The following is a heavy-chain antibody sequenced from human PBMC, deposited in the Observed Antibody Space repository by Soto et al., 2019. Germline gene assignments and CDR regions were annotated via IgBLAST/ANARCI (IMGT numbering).Heavy chain of an antibody. CDR1: GDSYSISTYS. CDR3: AGMPYTSGIRFDP. V-gene: IGHV4-30-2*01. Sequence: PSDTLSLTCNMSGDSYSISTYSWSWIRQPPGKALQWIGFIYQSGVTSYNPSLASRVSISLDRSNNQCSLKLKSVTAADTAVYFCAGMPYTSGIRFDPWGPGTLVTVSS. CDR2: IYQSGVT. J-gene: IGHJ5*02. D-gene: IGHD6-25*01.